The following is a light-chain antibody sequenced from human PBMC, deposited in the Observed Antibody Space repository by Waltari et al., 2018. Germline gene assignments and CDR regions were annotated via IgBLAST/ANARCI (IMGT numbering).Light chain of an antibody. CDR2: GAS. Sequence: EVVLTQSPGTLSLSPGERATLSCRASQSVASNDLAWYQQRPGQAPRLLIYGASSRATGIPDRFRGSGFGTDFTLTISRLEPEDFAVYYCQQYGSSPKFGQGTKVEIK. CDR1: QSVASND. J-gene: IGKJ1*01. V-gene: IGKV3-20*01. CDR3: QQYGSSPK.